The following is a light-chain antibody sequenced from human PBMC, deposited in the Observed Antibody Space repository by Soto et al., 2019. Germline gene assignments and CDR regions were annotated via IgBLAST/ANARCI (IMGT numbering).Light chain of an antibody. V-gene: IGKV1-16*01. CDR1: QGIGNF. CDR2: AAS. CDR3: QQYNKLPIT. J-gene: IGKJ5*01. Sequence: DIQMTQSPSSLSAVVGDRVTITCRASQGIGNFLAWFQQKPGKAPKSLIYAASTLHSGVSSRFSGRGSGTDCTLTITGLQPEDSANYYCQQYNKLPITFGQGTRLEI.